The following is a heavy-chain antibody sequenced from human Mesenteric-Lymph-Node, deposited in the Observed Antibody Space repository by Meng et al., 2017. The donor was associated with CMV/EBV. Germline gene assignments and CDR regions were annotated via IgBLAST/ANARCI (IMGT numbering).Heavy chain of an antibody. V-gene: IGHV3-66*01. CDR1: GFTVSSNY. CDR3: ARDRSAAGYFDS. D-gene: IGHD6-25*01. CDR2: IYSGGGGT. J-gene: IGHJ4*02. Sequence: GGSLRLSCAASGFTVSSNYMSWVRQAPGKGLEWVSVIYSGGGGTYYADSVKGRFTISRDNAKNSLYLQMTSLRAEDTAVYYCARDRSAAGYFDSWGQGTLVTVSS.